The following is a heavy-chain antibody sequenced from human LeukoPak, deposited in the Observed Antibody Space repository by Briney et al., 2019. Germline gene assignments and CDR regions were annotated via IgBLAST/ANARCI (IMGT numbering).Heavy chain of an antibody. J-gene: IGHJ3*02. D-gene: IGHD4-23*01. CDR3: SRWSFENDAFDI. V-gene: IGHV3-64D*06. CDR2: ISSNGGST. Sequence: GGSLRLSCSASGFTLSSYAMHWVRQAPGKGLEYVSAISSNGGSTYYADSVKGRFTISRDNSKNTLYLQMSSLRAEDTAVYYCSRWSFENDAFDIWGQGTMVTVSS. CDR1: GFTLSSYA.